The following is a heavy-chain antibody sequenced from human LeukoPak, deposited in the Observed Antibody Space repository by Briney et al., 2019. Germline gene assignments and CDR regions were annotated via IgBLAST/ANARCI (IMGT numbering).Heavy chain of an antibody. D-gene: IGHD3-3*01. V-gene: IGHV3-66*01. CDR3: ARFITIFGVVITNDAFDI. Sequence: PGGPLRLSCAASGFTVSSNYMSWVRQAPGKGLEWVSVIYSGGSTYYSDSVKGRFTISTDNSKNTLYLQMNSLRAEDTAVYYCARFITIFGVVITNDAFDIWGQGTMVTVSS. CDR2: IYSGGST. J-gene: IGHJ3*02. CDR1: GFTVSSNY.